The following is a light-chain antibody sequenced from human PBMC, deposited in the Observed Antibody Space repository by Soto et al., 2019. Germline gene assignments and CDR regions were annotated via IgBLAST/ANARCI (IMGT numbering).Light chain of an antibody. J-gene: IGKJ1*01. V-gene: IGKV1-5*01. CDR1: QSISGW. CDR2: DAS. CDR3: QQYNTYSKT. Sequence: DIQMTQSPSTLSASVGDSVTLTCRASQSISGWLAWYQQKPGRAPKILISDASSWESGVPSRFSGSGSGTEFTLTISSLQTDDFATYYCQQYNTYSKTFGRGTKVDI.